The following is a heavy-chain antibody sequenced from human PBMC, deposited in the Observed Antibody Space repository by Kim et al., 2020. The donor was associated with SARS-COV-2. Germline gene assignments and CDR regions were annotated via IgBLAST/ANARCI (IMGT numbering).Heavy chain of an antibody. V-gene: IGHV3-7*01. CDR2: IKQSGGDK. CDR3: ARYRGGGSGAAFDL. D-gene: IGHD2-15*01. J-gene: IGHJ3*01. Sequence: GGSLRLSCAVSGFSSSTYWMGWVRQAPGEGLEWVANIKQSGGDKYYVDSVKGRFSISRDNTKNSLYLQMNSLGAEDTAVYYCARYRGGGSGAAFDLWGQGTMVTVSS. CDR1: GFSSSTYW.